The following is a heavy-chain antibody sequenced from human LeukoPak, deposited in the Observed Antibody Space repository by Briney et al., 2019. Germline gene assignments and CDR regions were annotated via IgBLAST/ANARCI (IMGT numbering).Heavy chain of an antibody. CDR3: ARSLGYSSGG. D-gene: IGHD2-15*01. V-gene: IGHV3-74*01. J-gene: IGHJ4*02. CDR1: GFTFRSHW. CDR2: ISTDGTTT. Sequence: PGGSLRLSCAASGFTFRSHWMHWVRQVPGKGLVWVSHISTDGTTTNYADCVKGRFTISRDTAKDTLYLQMHSLRVDDTAVYYCARSLGYSSGGWGQGTLVTVSS.